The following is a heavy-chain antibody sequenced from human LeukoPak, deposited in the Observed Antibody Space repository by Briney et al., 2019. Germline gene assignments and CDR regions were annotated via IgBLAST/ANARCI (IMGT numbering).Heavy chain of an antibody. CDR2: IYYSGST. J-gene: IGHJ4*02. Sequence: SETLSLTCTVSGGSISSYYWSWIRQPPGKGLEWIGYIYYSGSTNYNPSLKSRVTISVDTSKNQFSLKLSSVTAADTAVYYCARRNYDILTGSSYFDYWGQGTLVTVSS. D-gene: IGHD3-9*01. CDR3: ARRNYDILTGSSYFDY. V-gene: IGHV4-59*08. CDR1: GGSISSYY.